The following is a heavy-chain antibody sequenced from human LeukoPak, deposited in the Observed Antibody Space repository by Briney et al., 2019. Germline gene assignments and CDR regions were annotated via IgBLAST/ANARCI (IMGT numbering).Heavy chain of an antibody. CDR2: IIPIFGTA. V-gene: IGHV1-69*13. D-gene: IGHD1-26*01. CDR1: GGTFSSYA. Sequence: ASVKVSCKASGGTFSSYAISWVRQAPRQGLEWMGGIIPIFGTANYAQKFQGRVTITADESTSTAYMELSSLRSEDTAVYYCAAGGPSGGSYFLNYYGMDVWGQGTTVTVSS. J-gene: IGHJ6*02. CDR3: AAGGPSGGSYFLNYYGMDV.